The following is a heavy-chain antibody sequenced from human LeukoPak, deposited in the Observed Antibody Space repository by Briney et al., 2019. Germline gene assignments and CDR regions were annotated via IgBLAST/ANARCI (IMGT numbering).Heavy chain of an antibody. CDR2: IYYSGST. V-gene: IGHV4-59*01. CDR3: ARLDYGDSAFDI. D-gene: IGHD4-17*01. CDR1: GGSISSYY. Sequence: SETLSLTCTVSGGSISSYYWSWIRQPPGKGLEWIGYIYYSGSTKYNPSLKSRVTISVDTSKNQFSLKLSSVTAADTAVYYCARLDYGDSAFDIWGQGAMVTVSS. J-gene: IGHJ3*02.